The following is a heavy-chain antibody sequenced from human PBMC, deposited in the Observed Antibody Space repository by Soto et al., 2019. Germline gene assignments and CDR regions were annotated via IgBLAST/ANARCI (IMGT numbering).Heavy chain of an antibody. CDR1: GFSFSRYS. CDR3: SKGIKYGYEYFDY. D-gene: IGHD5-18*01. J-gene: IGHJ4*02. CDR2: IICSGGRI. V-gene: IGHV3-23*01. Sequence: ESLSLSCVVSGFSFSRYSARCVRRPPGGGGEWVSTIICSGGRIYYEDSVTGRFAISRDKFKNPLFLKMTSLSAEDTAIYYCSKGIKYGYEYFDYWGQGTLVTVSS.